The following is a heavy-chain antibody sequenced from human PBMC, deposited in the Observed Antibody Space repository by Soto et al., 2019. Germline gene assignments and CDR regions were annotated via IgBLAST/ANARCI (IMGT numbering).Heavy chain of an antibody. J-gene: IGHJ4*02. CDR3: AHRILRTVFGLVTTTAIYFDF. CDR2: IYWDAAK. D-gene: IGHD3-3*01. CDR1: GFSLTTSGVG. V-gene: IGHV2-5*02. Sequence: QITLNESGPTVVKPAETLTLTCTFSGFSLTTSGVGVGWIRQSPGKAPEWLALIYWDAAKRYSASLKSRLTITKDTSKNQVVLTMASVDPADTATYYCAHRILRTVFGLVTTTAIYFDFWGQGTPVVVSS.